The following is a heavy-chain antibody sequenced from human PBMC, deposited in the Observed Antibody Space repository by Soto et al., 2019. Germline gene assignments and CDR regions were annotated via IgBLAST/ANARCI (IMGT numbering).Heavy chain of an antibody. Sequence: VGSLRLSGAASGFTFSTYSINWVRQAPGKGLEWVSSISSRSDIYYADSVKGRFTISRDNAKNSVSLQMNSLRAEDTAVYYCAREYTAWPLAYGLDVWGQGTTVTVSS. CDR3: AREYTAWPLAYGLDV. V-gene: IGHV3-21*01. D-gene: IGHD2-2*02. CDR1: GFTFSTYS. J-gene: IGHJ6*02. CDR2: ISSRSDI.